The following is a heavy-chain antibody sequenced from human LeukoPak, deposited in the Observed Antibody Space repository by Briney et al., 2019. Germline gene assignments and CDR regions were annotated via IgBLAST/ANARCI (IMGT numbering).Heavy chain of an antibody. CDR3: ARDVPAAGYYYYYYGMDV. V-gene: IGHV1-69*04. Sequence: SVKVSCKASGGTFSSYAISWVRQAPGQGLEWMGRIIPILGIANYAQKFQGRVTITADKSTSTAYVELSSLRSEDTAVYYCARDVPAAGYYYYYYGMDVWGQGTTVTVSS. D-gene: IGHD6-13*01. CDR2: IIPILGIA. J-gene: IGHJ6*02. CDR1: GGTFSSYA.